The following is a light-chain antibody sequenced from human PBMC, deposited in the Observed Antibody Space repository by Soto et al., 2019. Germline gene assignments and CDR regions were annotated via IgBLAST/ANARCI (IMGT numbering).Light chain of an antibody. CDR3: QKYNSDPWT. Sequence: DIQMTQSPSSLSASVGDRVTITCRASQGISSSLAWYQQKPGKVPKLLIYAASTLQSGVPSRFSGSGSGTDFTLTISSLQPEDVATYYCQKYNSDPWTFGQGTKVDVK. V-gene: IGKV1-27*01. CDR2: AAS. J-gene: IGKJ1*01. CDR1: QGISSS.